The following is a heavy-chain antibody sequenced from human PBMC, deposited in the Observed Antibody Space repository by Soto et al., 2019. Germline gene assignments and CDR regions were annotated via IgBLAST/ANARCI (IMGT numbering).Heavy chain of an antibody. CDR3: ARYSGKYQGPIDY. V-gene: IGHV3-30-3*01. CDR2: ISYDGSNK. J-gene: IGHJ4*02. Sequence: GGSLRLSCAASGFTFSSYAMHWVRQAPGKGLEWVAVISYDGSNKYYADSVKGRFTISRDNSKNTLYLQMNSLRAEDTAVYFCARYSGKYQGPIDYWGQGTLVTVSS. D-gene: IGHD1-26*01. CDR1: GFTFSSYA.